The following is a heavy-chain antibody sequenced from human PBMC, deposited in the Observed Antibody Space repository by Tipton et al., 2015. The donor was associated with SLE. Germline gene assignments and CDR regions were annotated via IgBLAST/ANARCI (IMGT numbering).Heavy chain of an antibody. J-gene: IGHJ4*02. CDR3: ARLRVISYYFDY. CDR2: IYYSGST. D-gene: IGHD2-21*01. Sequence: TLSLTCTVSGGSISSSSYYWGWIRQPPGKGREWIGSIYYSGSTYYNPSLKSRVTISVDTSKNQFSLKLSSVTAADTAVYYCARLRVISYYFDYWGQGTLVTVSS. V-gene: IGHV4-39*07. CDR1: GGSISSSSYY.